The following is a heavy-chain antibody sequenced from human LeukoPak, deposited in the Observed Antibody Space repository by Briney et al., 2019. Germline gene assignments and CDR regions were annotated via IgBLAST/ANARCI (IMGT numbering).Heavy chain of an antibody. CDR2: IYYSGAT. V-gene: IGHV4-59*08. CDR1: GGSISGYY. CDR3: ARRIAAAGQNNYYGLDV. J-gene: IGHJ6*02. D-gene: IGHD6-13*01. Sequence: PSETLSLTCTVSGGSISGYYWSWIRQPPGKGLEWIGYIYYSGATNYNPSLKSRVTISVDTSQKQFSLKLSSVTAADTAVYYCARRIAAAGQNNYYGLDVWGQGTTVTVSS.